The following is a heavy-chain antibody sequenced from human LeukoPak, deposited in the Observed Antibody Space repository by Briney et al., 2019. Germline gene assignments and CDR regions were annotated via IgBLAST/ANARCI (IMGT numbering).Heavy chain of an antibody. D-gene: IGHD6-19*01. V-gene: IGHV3-23*01. CDR3: AKVAVAAYQDYYYYMDV. Sequence: PGGSLRLSCAASGFTFSSYAMSWVRQAPGKGLEWVSAISGSGGSTYYADSVKGRLTISRDNSKNTLYLQMNSLRAEDTAVYYCAKVAVAAYQDYYYYMDVWGKGTTVTVSS. CDR2: ISGSGGST. J-gene: IGHJ6*03. CDR1: GFTFSSYA.